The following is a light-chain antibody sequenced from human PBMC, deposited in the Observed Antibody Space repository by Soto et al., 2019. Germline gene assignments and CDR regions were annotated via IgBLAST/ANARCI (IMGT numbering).Light chain of an antibody. CDR3: QQRSNWPPMYT. V-gene: IGKV3-11*01. CDR2: DAS. Sequence: EIVLTQSPATLSLSPGERATLSCRASQSVNSYLAWYQQKPGQAPRLLIYDASNRATGIPARFSGGGSGTDFTLTISSLEPEDFAVYYWQQRSNWPPMYTFGQGTKLEIK. CDR1: QSVNSY. J-gene: IGKJ2*01.